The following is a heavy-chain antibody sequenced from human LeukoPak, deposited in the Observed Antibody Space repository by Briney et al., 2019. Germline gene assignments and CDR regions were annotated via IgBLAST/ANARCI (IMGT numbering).Heavy chain of an antibody. CDR3: ARQYSGSYAFDS. CDR2: IYPGDSDT. CDR1: GYSFTSYW. D-gene: IGHD1-26*01. V-gene: IGHV5-51*01. J-gene: IGHJ4*02. Sequence: KPGESLKISCKGSGYSFTSYWIGWVRQMPGKGLEWMGIIYPGDSDTRYSPSFQGHVTISVDNSISTAFLQWSSLKASDTAMYYCARQYSGSYAFDSWGQGTLVSVSS.